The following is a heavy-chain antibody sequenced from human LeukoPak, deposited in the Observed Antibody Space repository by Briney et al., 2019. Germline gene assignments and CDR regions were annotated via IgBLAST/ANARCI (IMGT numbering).Heavy chain of an antibody. D-gene: IGHD3-22*01. J-gene: IGHJ4*02. Sequence: ASVKVSCKASGYTFTGYYMHWVRQAPGQGLEWMGWINPNSGGTNYAQKFQGRVTMTRDTSISTAYMELSRLRSDDTAVYYCATPRVGGYPLYFDYWGQGTLVTVSS. CDR2: INPNSGGT. CDR1: GYTFTGYY. V-gene: IGHV1-2*02. CDR3: ATPRVGGYPLYFDY.